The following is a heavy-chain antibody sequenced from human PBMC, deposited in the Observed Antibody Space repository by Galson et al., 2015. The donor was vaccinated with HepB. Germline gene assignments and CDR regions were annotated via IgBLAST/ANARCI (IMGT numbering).Heavy chain of an antibody. D-gene: IGHD5-18*01. CDR2: IKMKTDGETT. J-gene: IGHJ4*02. V-gene: IGHV3-15*01. CDR1: GIIFTSAW. CDR3: STVYGYRYGQFDN. Sequence: SLRLSCAASGIIFTSAWFSWVRQAPGKGLEWVGRIKMKTDGETTDCAVPVKDRFTISRDDSVNTLYLQMNSLKSEDTAVYYCSTVYGYRYGQFDNWGQGTLVTVSS.